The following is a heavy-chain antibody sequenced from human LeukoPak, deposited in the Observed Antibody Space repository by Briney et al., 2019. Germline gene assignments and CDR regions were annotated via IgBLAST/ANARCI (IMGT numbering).Heavy chain of an antibody. Sequence: SETLSLTCTVSGGSISSYYWSWIRQPPGKGLEWIGYIYYSGSTNYNPSLKSRVTISVDTSKNQFSLKLSSVTAADTAVYYCASEPIAAAAPFDCWGQGTLVTVSS. J-gene: IGHJ4*02. D-gene: IGHD6-13*01. CDR3: ASEPIAAAAPFDC. CDR2: IYYSGST. V-gene: IGHV4-59*01. CDR1: GGSISSYY.